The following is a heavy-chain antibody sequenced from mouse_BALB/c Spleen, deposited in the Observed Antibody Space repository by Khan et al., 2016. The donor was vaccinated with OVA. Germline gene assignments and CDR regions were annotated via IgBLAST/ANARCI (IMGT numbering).Heavy chain of an antibody. D-gene: IGHD1-1*01. V-gene: IGHV1-4*01. CDR3: ARRTALYIMDY. J-gene: IGHJ4*01. Sequence: QVQLQQSGAELARPGASVKMSCKAAGYTFTSYTIHWVKQRPGQGLEWIGYITPRSSFTNYNQKFNDKATLTAAKSSSTAYMQLSSLTSEDSAVDYCARRTALYIMDYWGQGTSGTVSS. CDR1: GYTFTSYT. CDR2: ITPRSSFT.